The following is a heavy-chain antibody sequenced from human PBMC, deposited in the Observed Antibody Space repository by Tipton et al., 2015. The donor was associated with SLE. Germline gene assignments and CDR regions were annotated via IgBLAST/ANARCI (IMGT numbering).Heavy chain of an antibody. D-gene: IGHD2-21*02. CDR2: INHSGST. CDR1: GGSFSDYY. CDR3: ARGGLTYGYYYYMDW. V-gene: IGHV4-34*01. J-gene: IGHJ6*03. Sequence: LRLSCAVYGGSFSDYYWSWIRQPPGKGLEWIGEINHSGSTNYNPSLKSRVTISVDTSKNQFSLKLSSVTAADTAVYYCARGGLTYGYYYYMDWWGKGTTVTVS.